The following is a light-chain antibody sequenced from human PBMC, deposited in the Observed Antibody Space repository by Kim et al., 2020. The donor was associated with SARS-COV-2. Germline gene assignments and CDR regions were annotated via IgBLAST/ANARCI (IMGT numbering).Light chain of an antibody. J-gene: IGKJ2*01. CDR2: ATS. V-gene: IGKV3-20*01. CDR3: QQYGTSPPT. CDR1: QTVSSSY. Sequence: EIVLTQSPGTLSLSPGEGDTVSCRASQTVSSSYLAWYQQKPGQAPRLLIYATSRRANGIPDRFSGSGSGTDFTLTINRLEPEDFAVYYCQQYGTSPPTFGQGTKLEI.